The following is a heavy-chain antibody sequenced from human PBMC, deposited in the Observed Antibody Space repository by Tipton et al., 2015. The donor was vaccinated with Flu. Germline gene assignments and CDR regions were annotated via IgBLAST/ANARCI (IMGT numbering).Heavy chain of an antibody. J-gene: IGHJ4*02. CDR2: IYTSGST. V-gene: IGHV4-4*07. CDR1: GGSISSYY. CDR3: ARVIWGSSDADYYFDY. Sequence: ILSLTCTVSGGSISSYYWSWIRQPAGKGLEWIGRIYTSGSTNYNPSLKSRVTMSVDTSKNQFSLKLSSVTAADTAVYYCARVIWGSSDADYYFDYWGQGTLVTVSS. D-gene: IGHD3-16*01.